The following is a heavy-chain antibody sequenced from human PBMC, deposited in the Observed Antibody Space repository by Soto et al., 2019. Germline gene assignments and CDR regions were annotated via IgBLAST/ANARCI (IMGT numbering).Heavy chain of an antibody. Sequence: ASVEVSCKXSGYTFTSYDINWVRQATGQGLEWMGWMNPNSGNTGYAQKFQGRVTMTRNTSISTAYMELSSLRSEDTAVYYCARGAAITIFGVVIHNWFDPWGQGTLVTVSS. CDR2: MNPNSGNT. J-gene: IGHJ5*02. V-gene: IGHV1-8*01. CDR1: GYTFTSYD. D-gene: IGHD3-3*01. CDR3: ARGAAITIFGVVIHNWFDP.